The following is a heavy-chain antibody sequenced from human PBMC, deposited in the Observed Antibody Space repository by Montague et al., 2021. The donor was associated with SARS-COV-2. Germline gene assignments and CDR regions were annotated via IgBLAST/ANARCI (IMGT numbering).Heavy chain of an antibody. J-gene: IGHJ4*01. CDR3: VGRGLIVDRGVPEDFEE. CDR1: GFSISSGYY. V-gene: IGHV4-38-2*02. CDR2: RYHNGAT. Sequence: SETLSLTCSVSGFSISSGYYWGWFRHTPGKGLEWFGSRYHNGATXYSPPLKRTVTISVDKSKNQFSLKVMSVTAADTAIYYCVGRGLIVDRGVPEDFEEWGHGTLVGVS. D-gene: IGHD3-10*01.